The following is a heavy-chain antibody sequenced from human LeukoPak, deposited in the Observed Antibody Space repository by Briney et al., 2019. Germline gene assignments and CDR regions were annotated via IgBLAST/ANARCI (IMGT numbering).Heavy chain of an antibody. Sequence: SETLSLACTVSGGSISSYFWTWIRQPPGKGLEWIGYTHNIESPNYSPSLKSRVTMSLDTSENQFSLKLNSVTAADTAVYYCARGGNGDSLSYWYFDLWGRGTLVSVSS. CDR3: ARGGNGDSLSYWYFDL. CDR2: THNIESP. CDR1: GGSISSYF. V-gene: IGHV4-59*01. J-gene: IGHJ2*01. D-gene: IGHD4-17*01.